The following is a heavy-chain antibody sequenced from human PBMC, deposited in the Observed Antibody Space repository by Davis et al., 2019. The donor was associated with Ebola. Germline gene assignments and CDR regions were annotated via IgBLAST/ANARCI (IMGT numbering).Heavy chain of an antibody. CDR3: TKPPGRDGMDV. Sequence: GASLNISCAASGFTSSSFWMSWLRQAPGKVLEWVASIKQDGSEKYYVDSVKGRCTISRDNAKNSLYLQMNNLRAEDTAMYYCTKPPGRDGMDVWGQGTTVTVSS. D-gene: IGHD1-26*01. J-gene: IGHJ6*02. CDR2: IKQDGSEK. V-gene: IGHV3-7*01. CDR1: GFTSSSFW.